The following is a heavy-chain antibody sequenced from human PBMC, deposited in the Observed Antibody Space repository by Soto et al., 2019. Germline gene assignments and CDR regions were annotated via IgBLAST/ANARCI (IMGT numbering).Heavy chain of an antibody. D-gene: IGHD5-12*01. CDR1: GGSFRGYY. CDR3: ARGRYSGYDHYWYFDL. Sequence: QVQLQQWGAGLLKPSETLSLTCAVYGGSFRGYYWSWIRQPPGKGLEWIGEINHSGSTNYNPSLKSRVTISVDTSKNQFSLKLSSVTAADTAVYYCARGRYSGYDHYWYFDLWGRGTLVTVSS. J-gene: IGHJ2*01. V-gene: IGHV4-34*01. CDR2: INHSGST.